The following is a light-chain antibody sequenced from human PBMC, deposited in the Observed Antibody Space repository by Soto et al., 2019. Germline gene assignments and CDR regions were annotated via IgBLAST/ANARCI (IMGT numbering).Light chain of an antibody. J-gene: IGLJ1*01. V-gene: IGLV2-14*01. CDR1: SSDVGCYNY. Sequence: QSALTQPASVSGSPGQSITISCTGTSSDVGCYNYVSWYQQHPGKAPKLMIYDVSNRPSGVSNRFSGSKSGNTASLTISGLQAEDEDDYYCSSYTSSSPFVFGTGTKVTVL. CDR2: DVS. CDR3: SSYTSSSPFV.